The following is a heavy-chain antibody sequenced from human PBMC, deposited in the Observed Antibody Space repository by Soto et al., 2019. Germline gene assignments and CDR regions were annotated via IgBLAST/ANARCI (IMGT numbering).Heavy chain of an antibody. CDR1: GYTFTSYA. CDR2: INAGNGNT. J-gene: IGHJ6*03. V-gene: IGHV1-3*01. Sequence: ASVKVSCKASGYTFTSYAMHWVRQAPGQRLEWMGWINAGNGNTKYSQKFQGRVTITRDTSASTAYMELSSLRSEDTAVYYCARGSHNDFWSGYYNYYYMDVWGKGTTVTVSS. D-gene: IGHD3-3*01. CDR3: ARGSHNDFWSGYYNYYYMDV.